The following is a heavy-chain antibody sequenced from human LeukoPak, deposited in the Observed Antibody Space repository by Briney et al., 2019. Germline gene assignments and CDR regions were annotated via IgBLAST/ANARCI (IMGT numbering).Heavy chain of an antibody. Sequence: GGSLRLSCAASGFTFSSHWINWVRQAPGKGLEWVANINQDGSKKNYVDSVKGRFTISRDNAKNSLYLQMNSLRAEDTALYYCARDPDQIDGANFDCWVQGTLVTVSS. J-gene: IGHJ4*02. CDR2: INQDGSKK. CDR3: ARDPDQIDGANFDC. V-gene: IGHV3-7*01. D-gene: IGHD2-8*01. CDR1: GFTFSSHW.